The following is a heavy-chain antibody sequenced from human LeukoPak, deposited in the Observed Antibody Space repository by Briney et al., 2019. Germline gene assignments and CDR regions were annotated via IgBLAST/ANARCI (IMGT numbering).Heavy chain of an antibody. J-gene: IGHJ5*02. Sequence: GGSLRLSCATPGFTFTNAWMNCVRQAPGEGLGWVGCIRSNSDGGTIDYAAPVKGRFTLSRDDSKNTLYLQMNSLQTEDTAVYYCATDFYDSTWGQGTLVTVSS. D-gene: IGHD3-22*01. CDR2: IRSNSDGGTI. V-gene: IGHV3-15*07. CDR1: GFTFTNAW. CDR3: ATDFYDST.